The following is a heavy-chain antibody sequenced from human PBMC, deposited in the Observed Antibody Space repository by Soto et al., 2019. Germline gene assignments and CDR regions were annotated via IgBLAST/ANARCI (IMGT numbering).Heavy chain of an antibody. V-gene: IGHV4-34*01. D-gene: IGHD2-2*02. CDR3: ARGKNIVVVPAAITNWFDP. Sequence: QVQLQQWGAGLLKPSETLSPTCAVYGGSFSGYYWSWIRQPPGKGLEWIGEINHSGSTNYNPSLKSRVTISVDTSKHQFSLKLSSVTAADTAVYYCARGKNIVVVPAAITNWFDPWGQGTLVTVSS. CDR2: INHSGST. J-gene: IGHJ5*02. CDR1: GGSFSGYY.